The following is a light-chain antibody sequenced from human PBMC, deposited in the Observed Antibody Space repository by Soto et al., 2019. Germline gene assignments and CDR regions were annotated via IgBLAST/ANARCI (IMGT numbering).Light chain of an antibody. CDR2: LEGSGSY. Sequence: QSVLTQSSSASASLGSSVKLTCTLSSGHSSYIIAWHQQQPGKAPRYLMKLEGSGSYNKGSGVPDRFSGSSSGADHYLTISNLQFEDEADYYCETWDRNTHTVFGGGTKLTVL. CDR3: ETWDRNTHTV. CDR1: SGHSSYI. V-gene: IGLV4-60*02. J-gene: IGLJ3*02.